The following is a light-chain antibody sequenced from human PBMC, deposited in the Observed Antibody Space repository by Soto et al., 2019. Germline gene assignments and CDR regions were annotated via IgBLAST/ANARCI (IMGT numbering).Light chain of an antibody. CDR2: DVN. V-gene: IGLV2-14*01. J-gene: IGLJ1*01. Sequence: QSALTQPASVSGSPGQSITISCTGTSSDIGRYEYVSWYQQYPGKAPKLIIYDVNNRPSGVSNRFSGSKSGNAASLTISGLQAEDEADYYCNSMTTSSSSRFVFGTGTKVNVL. CDR3: NSMTTSSSSRFV. CDR1: SSDIGRYEY.